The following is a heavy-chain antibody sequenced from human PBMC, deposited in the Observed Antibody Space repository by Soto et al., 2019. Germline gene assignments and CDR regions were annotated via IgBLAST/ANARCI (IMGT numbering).Heavy chain of an antibody. CDR1: GGSFSGYY. V-gene: IGHV4-34*01. J-gene: IGHJ3*02. Sequence: NPSETLSLTCAVYGGSFSGYYWSWIRQPPGKGLEWIGEINHSGSTNYNPSLKSRVTISVDTSKNQFSLKLSSVTAADTAVYYCARDLAAAGTAIYFDIWGQGTMVTVSS. CDR3: ARDLAAAGTAIYFDI. CDR2: INHSGST. D-gene: IGHD6-13*01.